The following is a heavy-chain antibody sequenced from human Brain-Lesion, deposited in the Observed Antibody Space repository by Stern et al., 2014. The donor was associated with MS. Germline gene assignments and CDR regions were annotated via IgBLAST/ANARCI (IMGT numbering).Heavy chain of an antibody. CDR1: GYIFTGYY. Sequence: QVQLVESGAEVKKPGASVKVSCKTSGYIFTGYYIHWVRQAPGQGLEWIAWSNPTTGGTKYAQKFKASVTMSRDTSISTAYVELSSLTSDDTAVYYCARDQRGITIFGVVTDYYYLGMDVWGQGTTVTVSS. J-gene: IGHJ6*02. CDR2: SNPTTGGT. CDR3: ARDQRGITIFGVVTDYYYLGMDV. V-gene: IGHV1-2*02. D-gene: IGHD3-3*01.